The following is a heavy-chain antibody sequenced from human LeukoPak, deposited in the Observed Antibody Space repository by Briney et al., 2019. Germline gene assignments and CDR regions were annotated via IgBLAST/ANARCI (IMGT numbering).Heavy chain of an antibody. V-gene: IGHV3-48*04. Sequence: GGSLRLSCAASGFTFSSYGVHWVRQAPGKGLEWIAYIDSSSTTIYYANSVKGRFTISRDNAKNSLYLQMNSLRAEDTAVYYCAREGYYYDSSGYYYGGALDYWGQGTLVTVSS. CDR1: GFTFSSYG. D-gene: IGHD3-22*01. CDR2: IDSSSTTI. CDR3: AREGYYYDSSGYYYGGALDY. J-gene: IGHJ4*02.